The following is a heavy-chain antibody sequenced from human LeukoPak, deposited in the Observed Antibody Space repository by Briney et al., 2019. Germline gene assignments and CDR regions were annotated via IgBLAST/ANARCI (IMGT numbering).Heavy chain of an antibody. V-gene: IGHV1-69*05. CDR2: IIPLFGTA. CDR3: ARSDYYYYYYMDV. J-gene: IGHJ6*03. Sequence: LVKVSCKVSGDTFSSYAINWVRQAPGQGLEWMGKIIPLFGTADYAQKLQGRVTITTDESTITAYMELSSLRSEDTAVYYCARSDYYYYYYMDVWGKGTTVTVSS. CDR1: GDTFSSYA. D-gene: IGHD4/OR15-4a*01.